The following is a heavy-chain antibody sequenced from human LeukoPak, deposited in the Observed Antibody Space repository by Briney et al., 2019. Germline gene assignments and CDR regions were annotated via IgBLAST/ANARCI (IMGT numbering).Heavy chain of an antibody. CDR3: ARGRYCSGGSCYYSDY. V-gene: IGHV5-51*01. D-gene: IGHD2-15*01. CDR1: GYSFTSYW. Sequence: GESLKISCKGSGYSFTSYWIGWVRQMPGKGLEWMGIIYPGDSDTRYSPSFQGQVTISADKSISTAYLQWSSLKASDTAMYYCARGRYCSGGSCYYSDYWGQGTLVTVSP. CDR2: IYPGDSDT. J-gene: IGHJ4*02.